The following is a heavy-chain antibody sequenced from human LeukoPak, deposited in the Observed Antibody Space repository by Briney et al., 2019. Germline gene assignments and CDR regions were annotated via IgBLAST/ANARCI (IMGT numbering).Heavy chain of an antibody. CDR2: ISSSSSYI. V-gene: IGHV3-21*01. CDR1: GLTFSSYS. CDR3: ARDSGRRTEPIN. J-gene: IGHJ4*02. D-gene: IGHD3-10*01. Sequence: GGSLRLSCAASGLTFSSYSMNWVRQAPGKGLEWVSSISSSSSYIYYADSVKGRFTISRDNAKNSLYLQMNSLRAEDTAVYYCARDSGRRTEPINWGQRTLVTVSS.